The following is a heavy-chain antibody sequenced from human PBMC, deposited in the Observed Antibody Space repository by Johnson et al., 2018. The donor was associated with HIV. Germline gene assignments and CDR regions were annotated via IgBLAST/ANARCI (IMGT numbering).Heavy chain of an antibody. V-gene: IGHV3-30-3*01. D-gene: IGHD3-16*01. CDR2: ISYAGSNK. Sequence: QVQLVESGGGVVQPGRSLRLSCAASGFTFSSYAMHWVRQAPGKGLELVAVISYAGSNKYYADSVKGRFTISRDNSKNTLYLQMNSLRAEDPAVYYCARDHEGGPGACDIWGQGTMVTVSS. CDR3: ARDHEGGPGACDI. CDR1: GFTFSSYA. J-gene: IGHJ3*02.